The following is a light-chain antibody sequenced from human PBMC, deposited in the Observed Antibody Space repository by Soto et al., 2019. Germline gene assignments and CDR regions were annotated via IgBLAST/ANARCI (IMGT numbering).Light chain of an antibody. CDR1: SSNIGKYY. CDR3: GTWDSSLTTCV. J-gene: IGLJ1*01. V-gene: IGLV1-51*02. CDR2: EHD. Sequence: QSVLTQPPSVSAAPGQKVTMSCSGSSSNIGKYYVSWHQQLPGTAPKLLIYEHDKRPSGIPDRFSGSKSGTSATLGITGLQTGDEADYYCGTWDSSLTTCVFGTGTKVTVL.